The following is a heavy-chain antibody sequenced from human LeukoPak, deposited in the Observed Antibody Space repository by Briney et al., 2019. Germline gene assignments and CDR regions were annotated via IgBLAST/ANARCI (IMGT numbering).Heavy chain of an antibody. CDR3: ASFNDYSGYEPNDY. CDR2: INSDGSST. D-gene: IGHD5-12*01. CDR1: GFTFSSYW. J-gene: IGHJ4*02. V-gene: IGHV3-74*01. Sequence: GGSLRLSCAASGFTFSSYWMHWVRQAPGKGLVWVSRINSDGSSTSYADSVKGRFTISRDNAKNTLYLQMNSLRAEDTAVYYCASFNDYSGYEPNDYWGQGTLVTVSS.